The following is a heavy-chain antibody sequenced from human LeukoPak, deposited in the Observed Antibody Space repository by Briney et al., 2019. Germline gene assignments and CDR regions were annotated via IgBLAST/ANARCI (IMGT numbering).Heavy chain of an antibody. CDR1: GGSISSYY. Sequence: KPSETLSLTCTVSGGSISSYYWSWIRQPPGKGLEWIGYIYYSGSTNCNPSLKSRLTISVDTSKNQFSLKLSSVTAADTAVYYCASTYYDYVWGTYRFDYWGQGTLVTVSS. J-gene: IGHJ4*02. D-gene: IGHD3-16*02. CDR2: IYYSGST. CDR3: ASTYYDYVWGTYRFDY. V-gene: IGHV4-59*01.